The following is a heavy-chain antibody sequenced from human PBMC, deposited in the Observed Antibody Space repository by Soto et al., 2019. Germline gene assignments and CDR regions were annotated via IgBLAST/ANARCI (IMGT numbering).Heavy chain of an antibody. J-gene: IGHJ6*03. CDR2: MNPNSGNT. Sequence: ASVKVSCKASGYTFTSYDINWLRQATGQGLEWMGWMNPNSGNTGYAQKFQGRVTMTRNTSISTAYMELSSLRSEDTAVYYCARGSSGANWGYNYYYYMDVWGKGTTVTGSS. V-gene: IGHV1-8*01. D-gene: IGHD7-27*01. CDR1: GYTFTSYD. CDR3: ARGSSGANWGYNYYYYMDV.